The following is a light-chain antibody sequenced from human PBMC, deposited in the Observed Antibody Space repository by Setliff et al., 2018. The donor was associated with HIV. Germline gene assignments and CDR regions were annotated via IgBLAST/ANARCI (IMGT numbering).Light chain of an antibody. CDR2: RSN. CDR3: AAWDDSLNGYV. J-gene: IGLJ1*01. CDR1: SSNIGRNY. V-gene: IGLV1-47*01. Sequence: QSVLTQPPSASGTPGQRVPVSCSGRSSNIGRNYVYWYQQLPGTAPKLLISRSNQRPSGVPDRFSGSKSGTSASLVISGLQSEDESEYYCAAWDDSLNGYVFGTGTKGTVL.